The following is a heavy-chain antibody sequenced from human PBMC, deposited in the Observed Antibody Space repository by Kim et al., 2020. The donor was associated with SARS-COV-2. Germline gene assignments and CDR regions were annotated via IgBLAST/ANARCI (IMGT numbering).Heavy chain of an antibody. CDR3: ARDRGGNSVYYFYYGLDV. CDR2: IKQDGSGT. V-gene: IGHV3-7*01. Sequence: GGSLRLSCAASGFPFNTYWMTWVRQAPGKGLEWVANIKQDGSGTYYVDSVKGRFTISRDNVKNFVYLQMNSLTVDDTAVYYCARDRGGNSVYYFYYGLDVWGQGTTVTVSS. J-gene: IGHJ6*02. CDR1: GFPFNTYW. D-gene: IGHD2-15*01.